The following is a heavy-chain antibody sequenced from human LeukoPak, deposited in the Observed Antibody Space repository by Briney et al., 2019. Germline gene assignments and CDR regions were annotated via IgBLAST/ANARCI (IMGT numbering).Heavy chain of an antibody. D-gene: IGHD3-9*01. CDR2: ISSSSSYI. V-gene: IGHV3-21*01. CDR3: ARDAHRTDYYDILTGFDP. Sequence: PGGSLRLSCAASGFTFSTYDMNWVRKAPGKGLEWVSSISSSSSYIYYADSVKGRFTISRDNAKNSLYLQMNSLRAEDTAVYYCARDAHRTDYYDILTGFDPWGQGTLVTVSS. CDR1: GFTFSTYD. J-gene: IGHJ5*02.